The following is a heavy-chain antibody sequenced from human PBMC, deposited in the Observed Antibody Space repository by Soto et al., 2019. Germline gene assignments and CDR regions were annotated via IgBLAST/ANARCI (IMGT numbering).Heavy chain of an antibody. CDR3: AKAHSSRNWFDP. V-gene: IGHV3-23*01. CDR1: GSTFSSYA. J-gene: IGHJ5*02. D-gene: IGHD6-13*01. CDR2: ISGSGGST. Sequence: PGGSLRLSCAASGSTFSSYAMSWVRQAPGKGLEWVSAISGSGGSTYYADSVKGRFTISRDNSKNTLYLQMNSLRAEDTAVYYCAKAHSSRNWFDPWGQGTLVTVSS.